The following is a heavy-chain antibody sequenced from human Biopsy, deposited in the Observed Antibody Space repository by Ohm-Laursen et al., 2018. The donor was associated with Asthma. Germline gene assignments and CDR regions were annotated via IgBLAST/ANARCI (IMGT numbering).Heavy chain of an antibody. D-gene: IGHD3-10*01. J-gene: IGHJ6*02. Sequence: EASVKVSCKASGYTFNSAGIIWVRQAPGQGLEWMGWISVYNGNTKVAQKLQDRVTMITDTSTSTAYMELRSLRSDDTAVYFCARAVDYSHYYGIDVWGQGTTVTVS. CDR3: ARAVDYSHYYGIDV. CDR1: GYTFNSAG. V-gene: IGHV1-18*01. CDR2: ISVYNGNT.